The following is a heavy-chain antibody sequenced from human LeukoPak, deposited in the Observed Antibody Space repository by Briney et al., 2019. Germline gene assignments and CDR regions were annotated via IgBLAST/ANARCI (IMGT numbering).Heavy chain of an antibody. J-gene: IGHJ4*02. CDR1: GFTFSSYE. CDR2: ISSSGSTI. Sequence: QAGGSLRLSCAASGFTFSSYEMNWVRQAPGKGLEWVPYISSSGSTIYYADSVKGRFTISRDNAKNSLYLQMNSLRAEDTAVYYCARDYDSSVWWDYWGQGTLVTVSS. CDR3: ARDYDSSVWWDY. V-gene: IGHV3-48*03. D-gene: IGHD3-22*01.